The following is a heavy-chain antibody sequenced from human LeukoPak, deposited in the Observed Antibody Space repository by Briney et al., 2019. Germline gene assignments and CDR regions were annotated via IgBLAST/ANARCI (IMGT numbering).Heavy chain of an antibody. CDR3: ARVDSVAAAGTFDY. D-gene: IGHD6-13*01. CDR1: GGSISSYY. Sequence: PSETLSLTCTVSGGSISSYYWSWIRQPPGKGLDWIGYIYYSGSTNYNPSLKSRVTISVDTSKNQFSLKLSSVTAADTAVYYCARVDSVAAAGTFDYWGQGTLVTVSS. J-gene: IGHJ4*02. V-gene: IGHV4-59*01. CDR2: IYYSGST.